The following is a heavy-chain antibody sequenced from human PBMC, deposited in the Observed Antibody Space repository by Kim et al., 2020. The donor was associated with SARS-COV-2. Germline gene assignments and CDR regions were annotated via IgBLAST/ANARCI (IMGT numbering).Heavy chain of an antibody. Sequence: ASVKVSCKASGYTFTKFAIHWVRQAPGLRPEWMGWINPGNGNTEYSRSLQGRITITRDTSATTAYMELSSLTSEDTAIYSCTRDRCHWVDPWGQGTLVTV. CDR3: TRDRCHWVDP. CDR2: INPGNGNT. V-gene: IGHV1-3*01. CDR1: GYTFTKFA. J-gene: IGHJ5*02.